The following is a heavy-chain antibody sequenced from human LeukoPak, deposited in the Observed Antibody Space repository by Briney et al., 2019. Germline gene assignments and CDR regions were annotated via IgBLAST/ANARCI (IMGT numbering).Heavy chain of an antibody. CDR1: GFTFSSYS. D-gene: IGHD6-6*01. CDR3: ARDSSSSPDSYYYYYMDV. J-gene: IGHJ6*03. Sequence: GGSLRLSCAASGFTFSSYSMNWLRQAPGKGLEWVSYISSSSSTIYYADSVKGRFTISRDNAKNSLYLQMNSLRAKDTAVYYCARDSSSSPDSYYYYYMDVWGKGTTVTVSS. CDR2: ISSSSSTI. V-gene: IGHV3-48*04.